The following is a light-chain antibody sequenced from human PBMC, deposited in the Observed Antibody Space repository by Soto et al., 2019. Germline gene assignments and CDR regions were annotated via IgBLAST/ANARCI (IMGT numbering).Light chain of an antibody. Sequence: IQLTQSPSSLSTSVGDRVTITCRASQDISSNLAWCQQRPGKAPRLLIYAASTLQSGVPSRFSGSASGTIFTLPISSLQPEDFATYYCQQLHSYPLTFGQGTRLEI. CDR3: QQLHSYPLT. CDR2: AAS. V-gene: IGKV1-9*01. J-gene: IGKJ5*01. CDR1: QDISSN.